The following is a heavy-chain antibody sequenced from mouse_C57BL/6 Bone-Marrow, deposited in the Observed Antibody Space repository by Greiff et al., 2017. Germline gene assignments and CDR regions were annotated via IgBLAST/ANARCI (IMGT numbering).Heavy chain of an antibody. CDR1: GFTFSSYG. J-gene: IGHJ2*01. CDR2: ISSGGSYT. Sequence: EVKLVESGGDLVKPGGSLKLSCAASGFTFSSYGMSWVRQTPDKRLEWVATISSGGSYTYYPDSVKGRFTISRDNAKNTLYLQMSSLKSEDTAMYYCAVVPFDYWGQGTTLTVSS. V-gene: IGHV5-6*01. CDR3: AVVPFDY. D-gene: IGHD1-1*02.